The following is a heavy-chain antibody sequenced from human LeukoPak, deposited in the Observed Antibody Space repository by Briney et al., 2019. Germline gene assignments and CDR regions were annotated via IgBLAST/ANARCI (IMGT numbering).Heavy chain of an antibody. CDR1: GYTFTGYY. CDR2: INPNSGGT. J-gene: IGHJ5*01. V-gene: IGHV1-2*02. CDR3: ARGGFLISAVGLFDS. Sequence: ASVKVSCKASGYTFTGYYMHWVRQAPGQGLEWMAWINPNSGGTNYAQQFQGRVTMTRDTPVSTAYMELSSLRSDDTAVYYCARGGFLISAVGLFDSWGQGTLVTVSS. D-gene: IGHD3-16*01.